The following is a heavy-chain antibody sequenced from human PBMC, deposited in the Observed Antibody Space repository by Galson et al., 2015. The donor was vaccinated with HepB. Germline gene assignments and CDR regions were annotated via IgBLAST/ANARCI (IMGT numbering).Heavy chain of an antibody. D-gene: IGHD2-2*01. CDR2: INAGNGNT. CDR3: ARVLIVVVPAAASIYYYGMDV. Sequence: SVKVSCKASGYTFTSYAMHWVRQAPGQRLEWMGWINAGNGNTKYSQKFQGRVTITRDTSASTAYMELSSLRSEDTAVYYCARVLIVVVPAAASIYYYGMDVWGQGTTVTVSS. CDR1: GYTFTSYA. J-gene: IGHJ6*02. V-gene: IGHV1-3*01.